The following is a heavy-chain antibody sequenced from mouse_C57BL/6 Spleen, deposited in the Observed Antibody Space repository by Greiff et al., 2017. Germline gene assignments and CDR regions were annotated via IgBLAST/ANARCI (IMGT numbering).Heavy chain of an antibody. V-gene: IGHV1-52*01. CDR1: GYTFTSYW. Sequence: QVQLQQPGAELVRPGSSVKLSCKASGYTFTSYWMPWVKQRPIQGLEWIGNIYPSDSESHYNQKFKDKATLTVDKSSSTAYMQLSSLTSEDSAVYDCASVDSSGYGFAYWGQGTLVTVSA. J-gene: IGHJ3*01. CDR2: IYPSDSES. D-gene: IGHD3-2*02. CDR3: ASVDSSGYGFAY.